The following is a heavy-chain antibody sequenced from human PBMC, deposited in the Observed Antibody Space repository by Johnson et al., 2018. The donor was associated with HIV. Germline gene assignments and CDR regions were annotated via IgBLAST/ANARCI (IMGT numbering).Heavy chain of an antibody. CDR3: ARAFSSGWYPHDAFDI. Sequence: VQLVESGGGLVQPGGSLRLSCAASGFTVSSNYMSWVRQAPGKGLESVSVVYSGGTKHYADSVKGRSTISRDNSKNTLYLQMNSLRAEDTAVYYCARAFSSGWYPHDAFDIWGQGTMVTVSS. CDR1: GFTVSSNY. CDR2: VYSGGTK. V-gene: IGHV3-66*01. J-gene: IGHJ3*02. D-gene: IGHD6-19*01.